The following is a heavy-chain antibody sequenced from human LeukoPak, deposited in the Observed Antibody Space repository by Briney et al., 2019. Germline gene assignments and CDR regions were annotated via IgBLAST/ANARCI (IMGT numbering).Heavy chain of an antibody. Sequence: PSETLSLTCTVSGGSISSYYWSWLRQPPGKGLEWIGYIYYSGSTNYNPSLKSRVTISVDTSENQFSLKLSSVTAADTAVYYCARRGSSWYGAFDIWGQGTMVTVSS. CDR2: IYYSGST. CDR1: GGSISSYY. D-gene: IGHD6-13*01. V-gene: IGHV4-59*01. CDR3: ARRGSSWYGAFDI. J-gene: IGHJ3*02.